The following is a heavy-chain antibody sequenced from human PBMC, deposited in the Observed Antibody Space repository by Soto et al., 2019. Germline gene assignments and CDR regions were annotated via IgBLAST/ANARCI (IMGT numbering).Heavy chain of an antibody. J-gene: IGHJ4*02. CDR2: ISYDGNNK. V-gene: IGHV3-30-3*01. Sequence: QVQLVESGGGVVQPGRSLRLSCAASGLTFSRYTMHWVRQAPGKGLEWVAVISYDGNNKYYADSVKGRFTISRDNSKNTLSLQMNSLRPEDTAVYYCAKVFYYYDSSGYYYFDYWGQGTLVTVSS. CDR1: GLTFSRYT. CDR3: AKVFYYYDSSGYYYFDY. D-gene: IGHD3-22*01.